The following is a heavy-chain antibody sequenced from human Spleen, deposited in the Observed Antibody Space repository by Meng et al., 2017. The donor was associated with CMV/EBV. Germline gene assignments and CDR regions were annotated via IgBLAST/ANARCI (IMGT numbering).Heavy chain of an antibody. CDR2: IYPGDSDT. D-gene: IGHD3-22*01. CDR3: ARLTDYYDSSGYYYVVPYYYYYGMDV. CDR1: GYSFSNYW. V-gene: IGHV5-51*01. J-gene: IGHJ6*02. Sequence: GESLKISCKGSGYSFSNYWIGWVRQVPGKGLEWMGIIYPGDSDTRYSPSFQGRATISADKSISTAYLQWSSLKASDTAMYYCARLTDYYDSSGYYYVVPYYYYYGMDVWGQGTTVTVSS.